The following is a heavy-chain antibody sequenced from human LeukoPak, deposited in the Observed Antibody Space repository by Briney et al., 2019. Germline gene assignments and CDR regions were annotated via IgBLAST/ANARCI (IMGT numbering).Heavy chain of an antibody. J-gene: IGHJ4*02. Sequence: GGSLRLSCAASGFTFSSYSMNWVRQAPGKGLEWVSSISSSSTYIYYADSVNGRFTISRDNAKNSLYLQMNSLRAEDTAMYYCARSPTPQTYYYDSSGYSDWGQGTLVTVSS. CDR1: GFTFSSYS. D-gene: IGHD3-22*01. CDR3: ARSPTPQTYYYDSSGYSD. CDR2: ISSSSTYI. V-gene: IGHV3-21*01.